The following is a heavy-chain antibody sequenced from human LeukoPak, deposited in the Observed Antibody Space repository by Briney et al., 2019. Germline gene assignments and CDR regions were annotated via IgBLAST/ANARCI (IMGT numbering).Heavy chain of an antibody. CDR3: AREGHTSGYCGTFDV. Sequence: GGSLRLSCAASGFTFSDYYMSWIRQAPGKGLEWVSAMSFDGFSKYYADSLKGRLSISRDDSKNTVYLQMNSLRPEDTAIYYCAREGHTSGYCGTFDVWGQGTTVAVSS. D-gene: IGHD3-22*01. CDR1: GFTFSDYY. CDR2: MSFDGFSK. V-gene: IGHV3-30*03. J-gene: IGHJ3*01.